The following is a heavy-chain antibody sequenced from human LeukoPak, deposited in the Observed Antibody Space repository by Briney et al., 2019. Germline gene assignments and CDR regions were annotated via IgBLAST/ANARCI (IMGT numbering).Heavy chain of an antibody. CDR2: ISTGGDDI. D-gene: IGHD4-17*01. Sequence: PGGSLRLSCAASGFTFNRDWTAWVRQGPGKGLECVSTISTGGDDIYYADSVKGRFTISRDNSKNTFYLQMSSLRVEDTAIYYCATRILPTVGFDTWGQGDPGHRLL. V-gene: IGHV3-23*01. CDR3: ATRILPTVGFDT. J-gene: IGHJ4*02. CDR1: GFTFNRDW.